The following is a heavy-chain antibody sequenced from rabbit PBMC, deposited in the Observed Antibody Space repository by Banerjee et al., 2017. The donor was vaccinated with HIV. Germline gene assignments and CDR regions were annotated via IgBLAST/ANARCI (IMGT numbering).Heavy chain of an antibody. CDR1: GFSFSNRCV. V-gene: IGHV1S45*01. D-gene: IGHD1-1*01. CDR3: ARDLASVIGWNYNL. J-gene: IGHJ4*01. CDR2: IDVSSGST. Sequence: GGDLVKPEGSLTLTCTASGFSFSNRCVMCWVRQTPGKGLEWIACIDVSSGSTHYASWAKGRFTISKTSSTTVTLQMTSLTAADTATYFCARDLASVIGWNYNLWGQGTLVTVS.